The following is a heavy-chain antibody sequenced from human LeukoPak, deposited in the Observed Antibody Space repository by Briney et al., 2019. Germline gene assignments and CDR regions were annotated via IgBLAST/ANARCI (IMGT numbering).Heavy chain of an antibody. V-gene: IGHV3-21*01. CDR1: GFTFSSYS. Sequence: PGGSLRFSCAASGFTFSSYSMNWVRQAPGKGLEWVSSISSSSSYIYYADSVKGRFTISRDNAKNSLYLQMNSLRAEDTAVYYCARDFPKPYSSLRRGYYFDYWGQGTLVTVSS. CDR2: ISSSSSYI. J-gene: IGHJ4*02. CDR3: ARDFPKPYSSLRRGYYFDY. D-gene: IGHD6-13*01.